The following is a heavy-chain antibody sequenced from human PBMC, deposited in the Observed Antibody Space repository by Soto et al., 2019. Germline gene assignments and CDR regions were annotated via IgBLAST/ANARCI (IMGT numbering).Heavy chain of an antibody. D-gene: IGHD2-2*01. Sequence: SETLSLTCTVSGGSISSGGYYWSWIRQHPGKGLEWIGYIYYSGSTYYNPSLKSRVTISVDTSKNQFSLKLSSVTAADTAMYYCARDPLIRYCSSTSCYAFDIWGQGTMVTVSS. J-gene: IGHJ3*02. CDR1: GGSISSGGYY. V-gene: IGHV4-31*03. CDR2: IYYSGST. CDR3: ARDPLIRYCSSTSCYAFDI.